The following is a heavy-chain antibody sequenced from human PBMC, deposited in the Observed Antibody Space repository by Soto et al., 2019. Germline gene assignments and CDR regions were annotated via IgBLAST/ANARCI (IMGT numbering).Heavy chain of an antibody. V-gene: IGHV4-4*02. CDR2: IHHSGPT. CDR1: GDSISSSEW. J-gene: IGHJ4*02. D-gene: IGHD1-20*01. Sequence: QVQLQESGPGLVKPSGTLSLNCKVSGDSISSSEWWSWVRQPPGKGLEWIAEIHHSGPTNYNPSLQSRVTITVDKSKNQISLRLSTVTAADTAVYYCARGGITAVRNYYFDRWGQGTLVTVSS. CDR3: ARGGITAVRNYYFDR.